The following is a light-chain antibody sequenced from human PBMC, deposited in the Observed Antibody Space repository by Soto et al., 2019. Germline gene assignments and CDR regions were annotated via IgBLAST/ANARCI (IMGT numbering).Light chain of an antibody. CDR3: CSSAGSSTLYV. V-gene: IGLV2-23*02. Sequence: QSALTQPASVSGSPGQSITISCTGTSSDVGSYNHVSWYQQHPGKAPKLMISEVSKRPSGVSNRFSGSKSGNTASLTISGLHAADDAAYYCCSSAGSSTLYVFGTGTKLTVL. CDR2: EVS. CDR1: SSDVGSYNH. J-gene: IGLJ1*01.